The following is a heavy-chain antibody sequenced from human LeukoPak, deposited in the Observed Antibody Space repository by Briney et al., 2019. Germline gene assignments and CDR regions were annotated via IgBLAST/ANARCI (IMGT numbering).Heavy chain of an antibody. J-gene: IGHJ4*02. V-gene: IGHV3-74*01. CDR2: INSDGNST. CDR3: ARGTASFHKSIGDGDYVFDY. Sequence: PGGSLRLSCAASGFTFSSYWMHWVRQAPGKGLVWVSRINSDGNSTSYADSVKGRFTISRDNAKNTLYLQMNSLRAEDTAVYYCARGTASFHKSIGDGDYVFDYWGQGTLVTVSS. CDR1: GFTFSSYW. D-gene: IGHD4-17*01.